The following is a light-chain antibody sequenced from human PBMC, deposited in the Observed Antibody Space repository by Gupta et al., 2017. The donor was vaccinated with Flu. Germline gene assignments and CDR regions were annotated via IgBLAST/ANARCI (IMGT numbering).Light chain of an antibody. CDR2: EAS. J-gene: IGKJ2*01. Sequence: PSTLSAFVGDRVTITCRASQGFSGWLAWYQQKPGKAPKILIYEASNLKSGVPSRFSGSGSGTEFTLTISSLQPDDFATYYCQQDDSYPHTFGQGTKVEIK. V-gene: IGKV1-5*03. CDR3: QQDDSYPHT. CDR1: QGFSGW.